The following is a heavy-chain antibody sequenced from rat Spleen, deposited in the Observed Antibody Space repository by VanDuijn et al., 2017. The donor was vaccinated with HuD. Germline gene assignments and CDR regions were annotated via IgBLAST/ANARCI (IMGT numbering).Heavy chain of an antibody. CDR3: AVSGYGY. J-gene: IGHJ2*01. D-gene: IGHD4-3*01. V-gene: IGHV3-3*01. CDR1: GYSITSSYR. Sequence: EVQLQESGPGLVKPSQSLSLTCSVTGYSITSSYRWNWIRKFPGNKLEWLGYINNAGSTNYNPSLKSRISISRDTSKNQFFLQVNSVTTEDTATYYCAVSGYGYWGQGVMVTVSS. CDR2: INNAGST.